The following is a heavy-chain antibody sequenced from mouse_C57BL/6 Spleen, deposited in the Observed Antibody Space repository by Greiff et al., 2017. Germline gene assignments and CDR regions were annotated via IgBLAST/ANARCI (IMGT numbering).Heavy chain of an antibody. J-gene: IGHJ4*01. CDR2: IDPEDGEP. V-gene: IGHV14-1*01. D-gene: IGHD2-5*01. CDR3: TAGYYSNYEDYYAMDY. Sequence: EVKLQESGAELVRPGASVKLSCTASGFNIKDYYMHWVKQRPEQGLEWIGRIDPEDGEPEYAPKFQGKATMTADTSSNTAYLQLSSLTSEDTAVYYCTAGYYSNYEDYYAMDYWGQGTSVTVSS. CDR1: GFNIKDYY.